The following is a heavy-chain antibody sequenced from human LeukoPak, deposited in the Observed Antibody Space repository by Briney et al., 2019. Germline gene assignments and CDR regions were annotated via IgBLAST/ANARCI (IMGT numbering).Heavy chain of an antibody. CDR2: IKHDGSVA. J-gene: IGHJ4*02. D-gene: IGHD5-18*01. CDR3: VKGGWIHILDC. V-gene: IGHV3-7*01. CDR1: GFPFSSYW. Sequence: GGSLRLSCAASGFPFSSYWMTWVRQTPGKGLEWVAYIKHDGSVAYYADSVSGRLTVSRDNAKNSLYLQMNSLRAEDTAVYYCVKGGWIHILDCWGQGTLVTVSP.